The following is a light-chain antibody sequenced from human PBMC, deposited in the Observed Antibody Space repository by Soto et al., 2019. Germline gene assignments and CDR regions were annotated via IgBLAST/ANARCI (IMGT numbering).Light chain of an antibody. J-gene: IGLJ2*01. Sequence: QSALTQPPSASGSPGQSVTISCTGTGSDVGAYNFVSWYHQHPGKAPKLMIFEVNKRPSGVPDRFSGFKSGNTAFLTVSGLQTDDEADYYCGSFAGSANLLFGGGTKLTVL. V-gene: IGLV2-8*01. CDR3: GSFAGSANLL. CDR1: GSDVGAYNF. CDR2: EVN.